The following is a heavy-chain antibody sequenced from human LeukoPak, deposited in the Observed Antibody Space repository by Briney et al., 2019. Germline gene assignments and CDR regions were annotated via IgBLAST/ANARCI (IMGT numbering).Heavy chain of an antibody. J-gene: IGHJ4*02. D-gene: IGHD3-10*01. CDR2: IYPGDSDT. V-gene: IGHV5-51*01. CDR3: ARLLKGSLDYLEY. CDR1: GYRFTSYW. Sequence: GESLKISCKGSGYRFTSYWIGWVRQMPGKGLEWMGIIYPGDSDTKYSPSFQGLVTMSVDKSIGTAYLQWSSLKASDTAIYYCARLLKGSLDYLEYWGQGTLVTVSS.